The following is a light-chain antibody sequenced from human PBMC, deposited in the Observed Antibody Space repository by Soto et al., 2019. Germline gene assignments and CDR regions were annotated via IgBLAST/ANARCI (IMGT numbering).Light chain of an antibody. V-gene: IGKV1-5*03. Sequence: DIHIANSPSTLPPSLADRVTITCRASQSISTYLAWYQQKPGKAPKLLIYKASSLESGVPSRFSGSGSGTEFTLTISSLQPDDFATYYCQQYNSYRWTFGLGTKVDIK. J-gene: IGKJ1*01. CDR2: KAS. CDR1: QSISTY. CDR3: QQYNSYRWT.